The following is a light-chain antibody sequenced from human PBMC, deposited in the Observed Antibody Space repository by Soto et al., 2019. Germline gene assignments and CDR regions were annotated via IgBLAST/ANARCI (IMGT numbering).Light chain of an antibody. V-gene: IGLV2-14*03. Sequence: QSALTQPASVSGSPGQSITISCNGTSSDVGGYNYVSWYQHHPGKAPKLMIYDVSNRPSGVSNRFSGSKSGNTASLTISGLQAEDEAHYYCSSYISSSTLYVFGTGTKLTVL. CDR3: SSYISSSTLYV. CDR1: SSDVGGYNY. J-gene: IGLJ1*01. CDR2: DVS.